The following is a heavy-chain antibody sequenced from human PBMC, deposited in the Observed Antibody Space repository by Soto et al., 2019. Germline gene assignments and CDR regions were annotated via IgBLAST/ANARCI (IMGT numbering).Heavy chain of an antibody. Sequence: GGSLRLSCAASGFTFSSYAMSWVRQAPGKGLEWVSAISGSGGSTYYADSVKGRFTISRDNSKNTLYLQMNSLRAEDTAVYYCAKSPKVATIEDLIKNYYYMDVWGKGTTVTVSS. CDR1: GFTFSSYA. D-gene: IGHD5-12*01. J-gene: IGHJ6*03. V-gene: IGHV3-23*01. CDR3: AKSPKVATIEDLIKNYYYMDV. CDR2: ISGSGGST.